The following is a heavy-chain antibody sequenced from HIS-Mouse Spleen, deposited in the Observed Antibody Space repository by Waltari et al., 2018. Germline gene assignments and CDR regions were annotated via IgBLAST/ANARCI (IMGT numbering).Heavy chain of an antibody. D-gene: IGHD3-10*01. J-gene: IGHJ4*02. CDR3: ARGTYGSGSYYNY. CDR2: NNHNGST. CDR1: GGSVGGSY. V-gene: IGHV4-34*01. Sequence: VQLQQWGAGLFKPSDTLSLTCVVYGGSVGGSYWSLTRQPPGKGLAWIGENNHNGSTNYTPSLKSRVTISVDTSKNQFSLKLSSVTAADTAVYYCARGTYGSGSYYNYWGQGTLVTVSS.